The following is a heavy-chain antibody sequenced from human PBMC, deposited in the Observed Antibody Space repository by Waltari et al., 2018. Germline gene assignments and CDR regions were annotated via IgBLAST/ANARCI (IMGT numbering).Heavy chain of an antibody. J-gene: IGHJ4*02. D-gene: IGHD6-6*01. Sequence: QVQLVQSGAEVKKPGSSVKVSCKASGGTFSSYAISWVRQAPGQGLEWMGGIIPIFGTATYAQKFQGRVTITADESTSTAYMELSSLRSEDTAVYYCARDPALAEYSSSYFDYWGQGTLVIVSS. CDR2: IIPIFGTA. V-gene: IGHV1-69*12. CDR3: ARDPALAEYSSSYFDY. CDR1: GGTFSSYA.